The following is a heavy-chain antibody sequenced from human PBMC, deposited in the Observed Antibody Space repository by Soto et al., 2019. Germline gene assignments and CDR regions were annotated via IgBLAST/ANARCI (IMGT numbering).Heavy chain of an antibody. J-gene: IGHJ6*02. CDR2: ISAYNGNT. CDR3: ATSYSAGDCYFSPSIAYYYGMDV. Sequence: QVQLVQSGAEVKKPGASVKVSCKASGYTFTSYGISWVRQAPGQGLEWMGWISAYNGNTNYAQKLQGRVTMTTDTSTSTAYMELRSLRSDATAVYYCATSYSAGDCYFSPSIAYYYGMDVWGQGTTVTVSS. D-gene: IGHD2-21*02. CDR1: GYTFTSYG. V-gene: IGHV1-18*01.